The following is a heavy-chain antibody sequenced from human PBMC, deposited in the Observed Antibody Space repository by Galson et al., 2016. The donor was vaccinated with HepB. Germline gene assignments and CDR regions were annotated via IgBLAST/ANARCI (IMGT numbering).Heavy chain of an antibody. D-gene: IGHD5-24*01. CDR2: IDSDGHSQ. Sequence: SLRLSCAASGFIFGNYWMHWVRQAPGKGLVWVSRIDSDGHSQNYADSVKGRFIITSGNAKNTLYLQMNSLRAEDTAMYYCVRLTKMGLRRSFDCWGQGTLVTVSS. J-gene: IGHJ4*02. CDR3: VRLTKMGLRRSFDC. CDR1: GFIFGNYW. V-gene: IGHV3-74*01.